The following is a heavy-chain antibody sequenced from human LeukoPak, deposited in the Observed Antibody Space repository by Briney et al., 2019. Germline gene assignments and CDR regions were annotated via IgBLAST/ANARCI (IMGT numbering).Heavy chain of an antibody. CDR3: AKDLYVWGSYRYNQYFDY. D-gene: IGHD3-16*02. J-gene: IGHJ4*02. Sequence: GGSLRLSCAASGFTFSSYAMSWVRQAPGKGLEWVSAISGSGVSTYYADSVKGRFTISRDNSKNTLYLQMNSLRAEDTAVYYCAKDLYVWGSYRYNQYFDYWGQGTLVTVSS. V-gene: IGHV3-23*01. CDR1: GFTFSSYA. CDR2: ISGSGVST.